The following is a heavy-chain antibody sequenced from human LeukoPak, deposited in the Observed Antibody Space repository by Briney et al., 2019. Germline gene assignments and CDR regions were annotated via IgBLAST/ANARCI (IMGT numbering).Heavy chain of an antibody. J-gene: IGHJ6*03. CDR2: INPSGGST. V-gene: IGHV1-46*01. Sequence: ASVKVSCKASGYTFTSYYMHWVRQAPGQGLEWMGIINPSGGSTSYAQKFQGRVTMTRDMSTSTVYMELSSLRSEDTAVYYCARGPLIAAAGTSHYYYYYMDVWGKGTTVTVSS. D-gene: IGHD6-13*01. CDR3: ARGPLIAAAGTSHYYYYYMDV. CDR1: GYTFTSYY.